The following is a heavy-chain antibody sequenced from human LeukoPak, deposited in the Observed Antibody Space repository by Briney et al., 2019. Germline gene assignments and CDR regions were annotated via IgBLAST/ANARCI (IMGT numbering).Heavy chain of an antibody. CDR2: ISCSCRTI. CDR3: AELGITMIGGV. V-gene: IGHV3-48*03. D-gene: IGHD3-10*02. J-gene: IGHJ6*04. Sequence: GGFLRVSCAAFGFTFSSFEMNWVRQAPGKGPGWVSYISCSCRTIYYADPVKGRFTISRDNAKNSLYLQRNSLRAEDTAVYYCAELGITMIGGVWGKGTTVTISS. CDR1: GFTFSSFE.